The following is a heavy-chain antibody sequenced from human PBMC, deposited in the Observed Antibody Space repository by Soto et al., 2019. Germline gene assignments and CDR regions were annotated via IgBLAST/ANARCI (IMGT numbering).Heavy chain of an antibody. J-gene: IGHJ5*02. Sequence: SETLSLTCTVSGGSISSYYWSWIRQPPGKGLEWIGYIYYSGSTNYNPSLKSRVTISVDTSKNQFSLKLSSVAAADTAVYYCAREPQQPLGYCSGGSCYKSTSWFDPWGQGTLVTVSS. CDR2: IYYSGST. CDR1: GGSISSYY. CDR3: AREPQQPLGYCSGGSCYKSTSWFDP. D-gene: IGHD2-15*01. V-gene: IGHV4-59*01.